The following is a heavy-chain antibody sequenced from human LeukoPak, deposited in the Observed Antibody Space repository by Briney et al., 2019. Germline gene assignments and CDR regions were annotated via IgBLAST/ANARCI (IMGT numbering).Heavy chain of an antibody. CDR1: GFTFSSYG. V-gene: IGHV3-23*01. Sequence: GGSLRPSCAASGFTFSSYGMSWVRQAPGKGLEWVSAISGSGGSTYYADSVKGRFTISRDNSKNTLYLQMNSLRAEDTAVYYCAKGPSDCSSTSCYFGHYYYYMDVWGKGTTVTISS. CDR2: ISGSGGST. D-gene: IGHD2-2*01. CDR3: AKGPSDCSSTSCYFGHYYYYMDV. J-gene: IGHJ6*03.